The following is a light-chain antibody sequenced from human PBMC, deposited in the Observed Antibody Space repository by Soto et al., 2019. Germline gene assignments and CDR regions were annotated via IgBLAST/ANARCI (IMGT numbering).Light chain of an antibody. CDR2: AAS. V-gene: IGKV1-9*01. CDR3: QQLNSYHT. Sequence: DIQMTQSPSSLSASVGDRVTITCRASQSISSYLNWYQQKPGKAPKLLIYAASTLQSGVPSRFSGSGSGTDFTLIISSLQPEDFATYYCQQLNSYHTFGQGTRLEIK. CDR1: QSISSY. J-gene: IGKJ5*01.